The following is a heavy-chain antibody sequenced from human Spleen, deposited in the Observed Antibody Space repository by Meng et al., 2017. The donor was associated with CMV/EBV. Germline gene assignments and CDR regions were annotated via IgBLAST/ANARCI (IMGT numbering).Heavy chain of an antibody. D-gene: IGHD2-2*02. V-gene: IGHV3-21*01. J-gene: IGHJ4*02. CDR1: GFTFSNFG. CDR3: ARGGDGYCFSTRCYTPFSL. Sequence: GESLKISCVVSGFTFSNFGMSWVRQAPGKGLEWVSSISSGGDYIYHADSVKGRFAISRDNAKNSLYLQMNTLGAEDTAVYFCARGGDGYCFSTRCYTPFSLWGQGTLVTVSS. CDR2: ISSGGDYI.